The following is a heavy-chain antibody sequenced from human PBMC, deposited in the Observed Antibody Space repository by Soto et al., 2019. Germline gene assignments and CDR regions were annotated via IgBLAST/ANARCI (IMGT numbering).Heavy chain of an antibody. D-gene: IGHD6-19*01. CDR1: GFTFSSYA. Sequence: PGGSLRLSCAASGFTFSSYAMHWVRQAPGKGLEWVAVISYDGSNKYYADSVKGRFTISRDNSKNTLYLQMNSLRAEDTAVYYCASSFYMAGNDYYYYGMDVWGQGTTVTVSS. V-gene: IGHV3-30-3*01. CDR3: ASSFYMAGNDYYYYGMDV. CDR2: ISYDGSNK. J-gene: IGHJ6*02.